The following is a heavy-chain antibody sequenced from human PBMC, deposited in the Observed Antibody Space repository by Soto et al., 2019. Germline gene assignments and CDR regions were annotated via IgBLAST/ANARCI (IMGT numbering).Heavy chain of an antibody. CDR3: TTDPYGLLSKAKTGLAYYYYYGMDV. J-gene: IGHJ6*02. Sequence: VGRIKSKTDGGTTDYAAPVKGRFTISRDDSKNTLYLQMNSLKTEDTAVYYCTTDPYGLLSKAKTGLAYYYYYGMDVWGQGTTVTVSS. D-gene: IGHD4-17*01. V-gene: IGHV3-15*07. CDR2: IKSKTDGGTT.